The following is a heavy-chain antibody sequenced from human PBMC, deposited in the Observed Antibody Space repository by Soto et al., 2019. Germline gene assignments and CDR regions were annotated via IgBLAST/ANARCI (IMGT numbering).Heavy chain of an antibody. J-gene: IGHJ4*02. CDR1: GGSFSGYY. Sequence: PSETLSLTCAVYGGSFSGYYWSWIRQPPGKGLEWIGEINHSGSTNYNPSLKSRVTISVDTSKNQFSLKLSSVTAADTAVYYCARGALARREKNDYWGQGTLVTVSS. CDR3: ARGALARREKNDY. V-gene: IGHV4-34*01. D-gene: IGHD3-3*02. CDR2: INHSGST.